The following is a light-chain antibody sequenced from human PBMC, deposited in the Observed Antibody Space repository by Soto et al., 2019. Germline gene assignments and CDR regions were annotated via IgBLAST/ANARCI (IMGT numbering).Light chain of an antibody. CDR2: GAS. CDR1: QSVSSSY. CDR3: LQNNSYPVT. J-gene: IGKJ1*01. Sequence: EIVLTQSPGTLALSPGERATLSCRASQSVSSSYLAWYQQKPGQAPRLLIYGASSRATGIPDRFSDSGSRTDFTLTISSLQPADFATYYCLQNNSYPVTFGQGTKVDIK. V-gene: IGKV3-20*01.